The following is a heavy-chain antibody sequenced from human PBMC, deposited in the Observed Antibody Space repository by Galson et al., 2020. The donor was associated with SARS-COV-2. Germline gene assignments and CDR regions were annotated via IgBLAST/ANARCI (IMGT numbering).Heavy chain of an antibody. CDR1: GFTFSSYW. V-gene: IGHV3-74*01. CDR3: TATRAY. D-gene: IGHD1-26*01. CDR2: INSDGNIT. J-gene: IGHJ4*02. Sequence: GESLKISCAASGFTFSSYWMHWVRQAPGKGLVWVSRINSDGNITNYADSVKGRFTISRDNAKNTLYLQMNSLRAEDTAVYYCTATRAYWGQGNLVTVSS.